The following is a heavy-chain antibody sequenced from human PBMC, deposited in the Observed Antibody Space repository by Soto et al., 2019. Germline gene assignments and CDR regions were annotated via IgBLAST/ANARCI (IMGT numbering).Heavy chain of an antibody. CDR1: GGSISSGGYS. CDR3: ARVSGSYYYGMDV. D-gene: IGHD1-26*01. Sequence: SETLSLTCAVSGGSISSGGYSWSWIRQPPGKGLEWIGYIYHSGSTNYNPSLKSRVTISVDKSKNQFSLKLSSVIAADTAVYYCARVSGSYYYGMDVWGQGTTVTVSS. J-gene: IGHJ6*02. V-gene: IGHV4-30-2*01. CDR2: IYHSGST.